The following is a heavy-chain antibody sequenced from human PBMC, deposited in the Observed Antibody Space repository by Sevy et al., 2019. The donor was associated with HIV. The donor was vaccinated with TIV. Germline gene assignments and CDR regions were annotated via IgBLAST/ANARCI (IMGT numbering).Heavy chain of an antibody. CDR2: ISGSGGTT. CDR1: GFTFSSYA. J-gene: IGHJ6*03. Sequence: GGSLRLSCAASGFTFSSYAMSWVRQAPGKGLEWVSSISGSGGTTYYEDSVKGRLTVSRNNTKNTPYLQINSLRGGDTAVYYCAYYPGVGAYYYMDVWGKGTTVTVSS. CDR3: AYYPGVGAYYYMDV. V-gene: IGHV3-23*01. D-gene: IGHD3-3*01.